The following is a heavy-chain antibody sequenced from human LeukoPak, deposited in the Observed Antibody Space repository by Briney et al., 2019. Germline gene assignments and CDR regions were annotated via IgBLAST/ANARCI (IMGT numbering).Heavy chain of an antibody. CDR3: ASGYYGSGSTVSYYYYMDV. D-gene: IGHD3-10*01. V-gene: IGHV1-18*01. J-gene: IGHJ6*03. CDR2: INTYNGNT. Sequence: ASVKVSCKASGYTLTSYGISWVRQAPGQGLEWMGWINTYNGNTNYAQKLQGRVTMTTDTSTSTAYMELRSLRSDDTAVYYCASGYYGSGSTVSYYYYMDVWGKGTTVTVSS. CDR1: GYTLTSYG.